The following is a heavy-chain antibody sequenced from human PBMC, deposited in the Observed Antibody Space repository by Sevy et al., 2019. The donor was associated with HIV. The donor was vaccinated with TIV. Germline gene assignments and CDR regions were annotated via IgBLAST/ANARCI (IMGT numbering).Heavy chain of an antibody. CDR3: AREASSSWYSPYYFYGMDV. V-gene: IGHV3-33*01. CDR2: IWYDGSNK. CDR1: GFTFSSYG. J-gene: IGHJ6*02. D-gene: IGHD6-13*01. Sequence: GGSLRLSCVASGFTFSSYGMHWVRQAPGEGLEWVAVIWYDGSNKYYADSVKGRFTISRNNSKNKLYLQMNSLRAEDTAVYYCAREASSSWYSPYYFYGMDVWGQGTTVTVSS.